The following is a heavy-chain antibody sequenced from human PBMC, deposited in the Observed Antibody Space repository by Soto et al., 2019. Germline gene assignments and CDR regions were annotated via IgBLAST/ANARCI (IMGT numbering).Heavy chain of an antibody. J-gene: IGHJ4*02. Sequence: PSETLTLTCTVSGGSISSYYWSWIRQPPGKGLEWIGYIYYSGSTNYNPSLKSRVTISVDTSKNQFSLKLSSVTAADTAVYYCARHALYGNFDYWGQGTLVTVSS. CDR3: ARHALYGNFDY. V-gene: IGHV4-59*08. CDR1: GGSISSYY. CDR2: IYYSGST. D-gene: IGHD2-8*01.